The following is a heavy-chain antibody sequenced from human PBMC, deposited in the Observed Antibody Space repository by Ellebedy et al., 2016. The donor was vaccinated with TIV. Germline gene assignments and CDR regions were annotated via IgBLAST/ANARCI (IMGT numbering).Heavy chain of an antibody. CDR1: GGSIISTNW. CDR2: IYHIGST. Sequence: MPSETLSLTCAVSGGSIISTNWWSWVRQPGGKGLEWFGVIYHIGSTNYNTSLKGRVTIPVEKSKKQFSLKLSSVTVADTAVYYCAKRQAYGDYEYAFDIWGQGTMVTVSS. CDR3: AKRQAYGDYEYAFDI. D-gene: IGHD4-17*01. J-gene: IGHJ3*02. V-gene: IGHV4-4*02.